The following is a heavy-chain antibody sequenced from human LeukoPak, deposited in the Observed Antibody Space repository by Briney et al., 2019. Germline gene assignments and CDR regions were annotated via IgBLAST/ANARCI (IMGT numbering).Heavy chain of an antibody. V-gene: IGHV3-48*02. Sequence: GGSLRLSCAASGFTFSSYEMNWVRQAPGKGLEWVSYISSSSSTIYYADSVKGRLTISRDNAKNSLYLQMNSLRDEDTAVYYCARGPPYYYGSGSTNWFDPWGQGTMAPVSS. CDR3: ARGPPYYYGSGSTNWFDP. CDR1: GFTFSSYE. CDR2: ISSSSSTI. D-gene: IGHD3-10*01. J-gene: IGHJ5*02.